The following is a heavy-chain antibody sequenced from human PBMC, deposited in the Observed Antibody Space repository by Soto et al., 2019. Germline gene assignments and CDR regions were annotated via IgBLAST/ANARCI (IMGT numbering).Heavy chain of an antibody. Sequence: ASVKFSCKASGYTFTGYYMHWVRQAPGQGLEWMGWINPNSGGTNYAQKFQGWVTMTRDTSISTAYMELSRLRSDDTAVYYCARSRRSTTENDYWGQGTLVTVSS. CDR3: ARSRRSTTENDY. CDR1: GYTFTGYY. D-gene: IGHD1-26*01. J-gene: IGHJ4*02. V-gene: IGHV1-2*04. CDR2: INPNSGGT.